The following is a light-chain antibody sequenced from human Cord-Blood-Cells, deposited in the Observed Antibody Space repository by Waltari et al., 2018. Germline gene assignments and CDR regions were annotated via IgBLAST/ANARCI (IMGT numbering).Light chain of an antibody. J-gene: IGLJ1*01. V-gene: IGLV2-14*01. CDR3: SSYTSSSTLV. CDR2: EVS. Sequence: QSALTQPASVSGSPGQSITISCTGTSSDVGGYNYVSWYQQHPGKAPKLMIYEVSNRPCGVSIRVSGSKSGYTASLTISGLQAEDEADYYCSSYTSSSTLVFGTGTKVTVL. CDR1: SSDVGGYNY.